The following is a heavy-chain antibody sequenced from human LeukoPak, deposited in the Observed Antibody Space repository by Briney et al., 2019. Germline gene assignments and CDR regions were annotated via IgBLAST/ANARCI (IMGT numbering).Heavy chain of an antibody. J-gene: IGHJ4*02. CDR2: IRAYNDNT. CDR1: GYTFTSYG. Sequence: ASVKVSCKASGYTFTSYGINWVRQAPGQGLEGMGWIRAYNDNTNYAQKFKGRVPMTTDTPTSTAYMELRSLRSDDTAVYYCARHVHLVGATGLGYWGQGTLVTVAS. V-gene: IGHV1-18*01. CDR3: ARHVHLVGATGLGY. D-gene: IGHD1-26*01.